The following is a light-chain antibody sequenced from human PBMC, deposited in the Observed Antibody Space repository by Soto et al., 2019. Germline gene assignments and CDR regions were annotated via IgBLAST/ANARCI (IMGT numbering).Light chain of an antibody. V-gene: IGKV1-5*03. CDR1: QTISSW. CDR3: QQYNSWPAIT. Sequence: DIQMTQSPSSLSASVGDRVTITCRASQTISSWLAWYQRKPGKAPKLLIYKASTLKSGVPSRFSGSGSGTEFTLTISSLQSEDFAVYYCQQYNSWPAITFGQGTRLEIK. J-gene: IGKJ5*01. CDR2: KAS.